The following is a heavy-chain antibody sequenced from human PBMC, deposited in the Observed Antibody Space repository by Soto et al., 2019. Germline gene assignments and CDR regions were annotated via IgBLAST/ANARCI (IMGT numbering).Heavy chain of an antibody. CDR1: GYTFTSYY. CDR2: INPSGGST. Sequence: ASVKVSCKASGYTFTSYYMHWVRQAPGQGLEWMGIINPSGGSTSYAQKFQGRVTMTRDTSTSTVYMELSSLRSEDTAVYYCGSTRITIFGVVPAYYYYGMDVWGQGTTVTVSS. CDR3: GSTRITIFGVVPAYYYYGMDV. V-gene: IGHV1-46*01. D-gene: IGHD3-3*01. J-gene: IGHJ6*02.